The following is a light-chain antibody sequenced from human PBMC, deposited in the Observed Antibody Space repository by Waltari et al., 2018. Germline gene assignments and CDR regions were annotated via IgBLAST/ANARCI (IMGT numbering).Light chain of an antibody. J-gene: IGLJ3*02. CDR2: TPA. CDR3: VLYIGSGIWV. V-gene: IGLV8-61*01. Sequence: QTVVTQEPSFSVSPGGTATLTCGLSSVSVYSSYYATWYQQTPGQSPRTRIYTPARRSSGVPGRFSGSILGHKAALTITGAQVDDESDYYCVLYIGSGIWVFGGGTKLTVL. CDR1: SVSVYSSYY.